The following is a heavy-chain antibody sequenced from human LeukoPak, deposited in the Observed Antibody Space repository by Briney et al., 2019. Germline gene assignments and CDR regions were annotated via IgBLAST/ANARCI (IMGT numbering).Heavy chain of an antibody. V-gene: IGHV4-4*02. CDR3: ASSGWYREDYYYYYMDV. J-gene: IGHJ6*03. D-gene: IGHD6-19*01. CDR2: IYHSGST. CDR1: GGSISSSNW. Sequence: SETLSLTCAVSGGSISSSNWWSWVRQPPGKGLEWIGEIYHSGSTNYNPSLRSRVTISLDTSKNHFSLKLSSVTAADTAVYYCASSGWYREDYYYYYMDVWGKGTTVTVSS.